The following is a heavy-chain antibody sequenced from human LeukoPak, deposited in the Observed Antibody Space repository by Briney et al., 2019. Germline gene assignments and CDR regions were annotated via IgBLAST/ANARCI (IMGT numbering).Heavy chain of an antibody. CDR1: GYTFTSYA. J-gene: IGHJ3*02. D-gene: IGHD3-22*01. CDR2: INAGNGNT. V-gene: IGHV1-3*01. Sequence: ASVNVSCKASGYTFTSYAMHWVRQAPGQRLEWMGWINAGNGNTKYSQKFQGRVTITRDTSASTAYMELSSLRSEDTAVYYCARDRGGIYYDSSGYYYPDAFDIWGQGTMVTVSS. CDR3: ARDRGGIYYDSSGYYYPDAFDI.